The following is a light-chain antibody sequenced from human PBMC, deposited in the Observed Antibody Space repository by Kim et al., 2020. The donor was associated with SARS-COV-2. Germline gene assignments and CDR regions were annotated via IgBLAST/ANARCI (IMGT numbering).Light chain of an antibody. Sequence: EIVLTQSPDTLSLSPGERVTLSCRASQSVSSNYLAWYQQKPGQAPRLLIYGASSRATDIPDRFSGSGSGTDFTLTISRLEAEDFAVYYCHLYGSSPLFGPGTKVDIK. CDR1: QSVSSNY. V-gene: IGKV3-20*01. CDR2: GAS. J-gene: IGKJ3*01. CDR3: HLYGSSPL.